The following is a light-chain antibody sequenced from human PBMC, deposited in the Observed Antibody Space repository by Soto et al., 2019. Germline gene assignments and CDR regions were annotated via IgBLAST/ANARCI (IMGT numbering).Light chain of an antibody. J-gene: IGLJ1*01. CDR3: TSYTSSSTLDV. CDR1: SSDVGGYNY. Sequence: QSVLTQPASVSGSPGQSITISCTGTSSDVGGYNYVSWYQQHPGKAPKLIIYEVSSRPTGVSNRFSGSKSGHTASLTISGLQSEDEADYFCTSYTSSSTLDVFGTGTKVTVL. V-gene: IGLV2-14*01. CDR2: EVS.